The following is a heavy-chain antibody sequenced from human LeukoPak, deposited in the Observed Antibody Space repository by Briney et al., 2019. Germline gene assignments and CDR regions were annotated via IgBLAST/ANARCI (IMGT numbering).Heavy chain of an antibody. D-gene: IGHD6-13*01. J-gene: IGHJ4*02. CDR3: ARDDSSSWRGGFDY. CDR1: GDSISTYY. V-gene: IGHV4-4*07. Sequence: PSETLSLTCSVSGDSISTYYWSWIRQPPGKGLEWIGRIYTSGSTNYNPSLKSRVTMSVDTSKNQFSLKLSSVTAADTAVYYCARDDSSSWRGGFDYWGQGTLVTVSS. CDR2: IYTSGST.